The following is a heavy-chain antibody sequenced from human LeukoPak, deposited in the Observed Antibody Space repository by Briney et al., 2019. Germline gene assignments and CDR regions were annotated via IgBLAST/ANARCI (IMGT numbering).Heavy chain of an antibody. CDR3: AREDSSSWYFRYFDY. Sequence: LETLSLTCTVSGGSISSYYWSWIRQPPGKGLEWIGYIYYSGSTYYNPSLKSRVTISVDTSKNQFSLKLSSVTAADTAVYYCAREDSSSWYFRYFDYWGQGTLVTVSS. CDR1: GGSISSYY. CDR2: IYYSGST. D-gene: IGHD6-13*01. J-gene: IGHJ4*02. V-gene: IGHV4-59*12.